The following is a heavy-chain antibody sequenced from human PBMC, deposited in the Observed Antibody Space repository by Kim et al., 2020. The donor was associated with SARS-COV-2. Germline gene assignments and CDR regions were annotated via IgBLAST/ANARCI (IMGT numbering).Heavy chain of an antibody. D-gene: IGHD1-26*01. Sequence: SETLPLTCTVSGASLSRYYWSWIRQPAGKGLEWIGRIFSSGSTNYSPSLKSRVTMSVDTSKNQFSLKLTSVTAADTAVYYCARDGGGGWEPPENWGQGTL. J-gene: IGHJ4*02. CDR1: GASLSRYY. V-gene: IGHV4-4*07. CDR2: IFSSGST. CDR3: ARDGGGGWEPPEN.